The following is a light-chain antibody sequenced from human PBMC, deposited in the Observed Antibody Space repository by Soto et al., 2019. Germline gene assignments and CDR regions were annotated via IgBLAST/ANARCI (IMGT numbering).Light chain of an antibody. CDR2: DAS. Sequence: DIQMTQSPSTLSASVGDRVTITCRASQSISSWLAWYQQKPGKAPKLLIYDASSLESGVPSRFSGSGSGTEFTLTISSLQPDDFAPYYCQQYNSYPSTFGQGTKVEI. CDR3: QQYNSYPST. CDR1: QSISSW. V-gene: IGKV1-5*01. J-gene: IGKJ1*01.